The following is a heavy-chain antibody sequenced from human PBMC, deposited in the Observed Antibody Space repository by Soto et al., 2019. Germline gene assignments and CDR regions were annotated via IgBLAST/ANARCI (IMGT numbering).Heavy chain of an antibody. CDR2: INHSGST. CDR3: ARGVSLDY. V-gene: IGHV4-34*01. J-gene: IGHJ4*02. CDR1: GGSFSGYY. Sequence: SETLSLTCAVYGGSFSGYYWSWIRQPPGKGLEWIGEINHSGSTNYNPSLKSRVTISVDTSKNQFSLRLSSVTAADTAVYYCARGVSLDYWGQGTLVTVSS.